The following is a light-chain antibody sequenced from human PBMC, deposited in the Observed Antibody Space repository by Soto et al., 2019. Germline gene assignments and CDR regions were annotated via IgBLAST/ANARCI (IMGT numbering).Light chain of an antibody. CDR1: QSVSSN. V-gene: IGKV3-15*01. CDR3: QQTNSFPLT. Sequence: EIVMTQSPATLSVSPGERATLSCRASQSVSSNLAWYQQKAGQVPRLLVYGASTRATGIPARFSGSGSGTEFTLTISSLQSEDFATYYCQQTNSFPLTFGGGTKVEIK. J-gene: IGKJ4*01. CDR2: GAS.